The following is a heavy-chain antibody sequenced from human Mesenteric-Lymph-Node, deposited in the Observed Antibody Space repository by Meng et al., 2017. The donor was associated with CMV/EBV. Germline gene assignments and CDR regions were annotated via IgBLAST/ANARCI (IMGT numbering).Heavy chain of an antibody. D-gene: IGHD3-3*01. Sequence: GESLKISCAASGFSLSSYSMNWVRQAPGKGLEWVSSISSTSSYKYYADSVKGRFTISRDNAKNSLYLQMNSLRAEDTAVYYCAKDIPDHYDFWSGYYGGYYYYYGMDVWGQGTTVTVSS. CDR2: ISSTSSYK. CDR1: GFSLSSYS. CDR3: AKDIPDHYDFWSGYYGGYYYYYGMDV. J-gene: IGHJ6*02. V-gene: IGHV3-21*01.